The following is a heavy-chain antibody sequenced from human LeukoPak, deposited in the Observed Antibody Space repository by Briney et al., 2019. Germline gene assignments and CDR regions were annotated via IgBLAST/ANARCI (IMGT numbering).Heavy chain of an antibody. V-gene: IGHV3-30*02. CDR3: AREVVYYMDV. CDR1: GFTFSSYG. J-gene: IGHJ6*03. Sequence: PGGSLRLSCAASGFTFSSYGMHWVRQAPGKGLEWVAFIRYDGSNKYYADSVKGRFTIPRDNSKNTLYLQMNSLRAEDTAVYYCAREVVYYMDVWGKGTTVTVSS. CDR2: IRYDGSNK.